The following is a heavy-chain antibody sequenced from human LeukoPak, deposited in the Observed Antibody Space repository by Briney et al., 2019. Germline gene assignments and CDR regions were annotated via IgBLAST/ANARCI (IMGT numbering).Heavy chain of an antibody. Sequence: GGSRRLAWAASGFTFSSYSMNWVRQAPGEGREWVSSISSRSSYIYYADSVKGRFTISRDNAKNSLYLQMNTLRVEDTAIYYCARGGSGGRAPGIVVTAGDYWGQGNLVTVSS. J-gene: IGHJ4*02. D-gene: IGHD2-21*02. CDR2: ISSRSSYI. V-gene: IGHV3-21*01. CDR1: GFTFSSYS. CDR3: ARGGSGGRAPGIVVTAGDY.